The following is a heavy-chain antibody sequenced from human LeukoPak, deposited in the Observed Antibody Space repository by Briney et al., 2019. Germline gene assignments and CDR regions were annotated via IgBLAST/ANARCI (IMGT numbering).Heavy chain of an antibody. V-gene: IGHV3-30*18. D-gene: IGHD5-12*01. CDR2: ISYDGSNK. CDR3: AKDFGIWVATRGFFDY. J-gene: IGHJ4*02. Sequence: GRSLRLSCAASGFTFSSYGMHWVRQAPGKGLEWVAVISYDGSNKYYADSVKGRFTISRDNTKNTLYLQMNSLRAEDTAVYYCAKDFGIWVATRGFFDYWGQGTLVTVSS. CDR1: GFTFSSYG.